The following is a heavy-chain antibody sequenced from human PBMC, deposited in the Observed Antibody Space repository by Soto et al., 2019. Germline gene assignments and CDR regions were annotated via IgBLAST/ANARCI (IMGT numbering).Heavy chain of an antibody. CDR3: AKDGCSGGSCYPYYFDY. CDR1: GFTFSIYG. V-gene: IGHV3-30*18. CDR2: ISYYGSNK. D-gene: IGHD2-15*01. J-gene: IGHJ4*02. Sequence: PGASLRLSCAASGFTFSIYGMHWVRPAPGKGLEWVAVISYYGSNKYYADSVKGRFTISRDNSKNTLYLQMHSLRAEDTAVYYCAKDGCSGGSCYPYYFDYWGQGTLVTVSS.